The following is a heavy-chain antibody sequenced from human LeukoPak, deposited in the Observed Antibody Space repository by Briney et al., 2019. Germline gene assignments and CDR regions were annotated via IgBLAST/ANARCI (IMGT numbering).Heavy chain of an antibody. J-gene: IGHJ5*02. CDR1: GFTFSSYS. Sequence: PGGSLRLSCAASGFTFSSYSMNWVRQAPGKGLEWVSSISSSSSYIYYADSVKGRFTISRDNAKNSLYLQMNSLRAEDTAVYYCARDLATTVKDGGFDPWGQGTLVTVSS. CDR2: ISSSSSYI. CDR3: ARDLATTVKDGGFDP. V-gene: IGHV3-21*01. D-gene: IGHD4-11*01.